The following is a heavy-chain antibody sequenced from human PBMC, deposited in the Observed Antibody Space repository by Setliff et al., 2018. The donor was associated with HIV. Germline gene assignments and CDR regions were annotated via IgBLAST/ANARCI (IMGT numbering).Heavy chain of an antibody. CDR2: LYYSGST. J-gene: IGHJ3*01. V-gene: IGHV4-59*01. CDR1: GASIRSYY. CDR3: ARVQMAYAAFDV. Sequence: SETLSLTCIVSGASIRSYYWAWIRQSPGRGLQYLGHLYYSGSTNYNPSLKSRITMPMDTSKNQFSLKLSSVTAADTAVYYCARVQMAYAAFDVWGQGTMVTVSS. D-gene: IGHD4-17*01.